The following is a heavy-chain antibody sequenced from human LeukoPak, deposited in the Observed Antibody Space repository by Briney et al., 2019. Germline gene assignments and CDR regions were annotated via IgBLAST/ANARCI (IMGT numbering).Heavy chain of an antibody. CDR2: IIPIFGTA. V-gene: IGHV1-69*13. CDR1: GYTFTSYG. D-gene: IGHD3-10*01. J-gene: IGHJ4*02. Sequence: ASVKVSCKASGYTFTSYGISWVRQAPGQGLEWMGGIIPIFGTANYAQKFQGRVTITADESTSTAYMELSSLRSEDTAVYYCASAYYGESPFDYWGQGTLVTVSS. CDR3: ASAYYGESPFDY.